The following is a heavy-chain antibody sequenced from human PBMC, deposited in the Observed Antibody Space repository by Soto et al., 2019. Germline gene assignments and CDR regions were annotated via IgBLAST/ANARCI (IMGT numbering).Heavy chain of an antibody. CDR2: IYYSGST. D-gene: IGHD2-8*01. V-gene: IGHV4-59*01. Sequence: SETLSLTCTVSGGSISSYYWSWIRQPPGKGLEWIGYIYYSGSTNYNPSLKSRVTISVDTSKNQFSLKVSSVTAADTAVYYCARDQGGYSTNGVCYPYNYYGMDVWGQGTTVTVSS. CDR3: ARDQGGYSTNGVCYPYNYYGMDV. J-gene: IGHJ6*02. CDR1: GGSISSYY.